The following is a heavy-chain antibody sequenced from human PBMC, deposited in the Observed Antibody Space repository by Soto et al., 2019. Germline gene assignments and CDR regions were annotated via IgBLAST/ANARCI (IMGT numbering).Heavy chain of an antibody. V-gene: IGHV1-18*01. J-gene: IGHJ4*02. D-gene: IGHD1-26*01. CDR2: ISANNGNT. CDR3: ARDRGSYALDY. CDR1: GYTFTNYG. Sequence: QVQLVQSGAEVKKPGASVKCSCKASGYTFTNYGISWVRQAPGQGLEWMGWISANNGNTNYEQKLQGRVTMTTDTSTSTAYRELRSLRSDDKAVYYCARDRGSYALDYWGQGTLVTVSS.